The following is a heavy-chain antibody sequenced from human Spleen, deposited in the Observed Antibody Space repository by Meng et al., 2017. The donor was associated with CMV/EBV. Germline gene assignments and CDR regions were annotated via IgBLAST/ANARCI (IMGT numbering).Heavy chain of an antibody. V-gene: IGHV4-59*05. D-gene: IGHD3-10*01. J-gene: IGHJ4*02. CDR1: GGSISSYY. CDR3: ARQTYGSGSYYIG. CDR2: IYYSGST. Sequence: SETLSLTCTVSGGSISSYYWSWIRQPPGKGLEWIGSIYYSGSTYYNPSLKSRVTISVDTSKNQFSLKLSSVTAADTAVYYCARQTYGSGSYYIGWGQGTLVTVSS.